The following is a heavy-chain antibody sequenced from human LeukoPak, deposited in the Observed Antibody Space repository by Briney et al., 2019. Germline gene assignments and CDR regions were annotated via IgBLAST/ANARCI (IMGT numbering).Heavy chain of an antibody. CDR3: ARLVGLYSSRWYYYMDV. D-gene: IGHD6-13*01. CDR2: TRSDGSDK. Sequence: PGGSLRLSCVASGFIFSSYGMHWVRQAPGKGLEWVAFTRSDGSDKYYTGSVKGRFTISRDNSKNKLYLQMNSLRAEDTSVYYCARLVGLYSSRWYYYMDVWGKGTTVTVSS. J-gene: IGHJ6*03. CDR1: GFIFSSYG. V-gene: IGHV3-30*02.